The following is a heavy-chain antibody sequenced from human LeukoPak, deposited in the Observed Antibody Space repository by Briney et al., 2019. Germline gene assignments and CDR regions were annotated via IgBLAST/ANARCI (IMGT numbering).Heavy chain of an antibody. D-gene: IGHD1-26*01. V-gene: IGHV1-69-2*01. J-gene: IGHJ4*02. CDR1: GYTFTDYY. Sequence: KISCTVSGYTFTDYYMHWVQQAPGTGLEWMGLVDPEDGETMCAEKFQGRVTITVDTSTDTAYMELSSLRSEDTAVYNCVRTISGDFDYWGQGTLVTVSS. CDR3: VRTISGDFDY. CDR2: VDPEDGET.